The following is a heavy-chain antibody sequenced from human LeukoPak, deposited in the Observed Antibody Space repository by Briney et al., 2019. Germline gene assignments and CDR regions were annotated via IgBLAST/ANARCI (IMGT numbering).Heavy chain of an antibody. Sequence: KPSETLSLTCTVSGGSISSYYWSWIRQPAGKGLEWIGRIYTSGSTNYNPSLKSRVTMSVDTSKNQFSLKLSSVTAADTAVYYCARVALGYCSGGSCYEVGYDYWGQGTLVTVSS. J-gene: IGHJ4*02. V-gene: IGHV4-4*07. CDR3: ARVALGYCSGGSCYEVGYDY. CDR1: GGSISSYY. D-gene: IGHD2-15*01. CDR2: IYTSGST.